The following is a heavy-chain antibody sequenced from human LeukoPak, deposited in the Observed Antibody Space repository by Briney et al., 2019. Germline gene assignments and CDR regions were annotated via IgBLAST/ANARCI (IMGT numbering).Heavy chain of an antibody. Sequence: ASVKVSCKASGYTFTSYYMHWVRQAPGQGLEWMGIINPSGGSTSYAQKFQGRVTMTRDMSTSTVYMELSSLRSEDTAVYYCARDVDTAMVTGDGWFVPWGQGTLVTVSS. CDR1: GYTFTSYY. CDR3: ARDVDTAMVTGDGWFVP. V-gene: IGHV1-46*01. D-gene: IGHD5-18*01. CDR2: INPSGGST. J-gene: IGHJ5*02.